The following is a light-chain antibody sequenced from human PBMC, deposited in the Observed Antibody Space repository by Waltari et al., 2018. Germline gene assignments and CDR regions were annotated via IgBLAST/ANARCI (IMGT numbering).Light chain of an antibody. Sequence: QSVLTQPPSVSGAPGQTVTMSCSGSSSNIGSNTVSWYQQLPGAAPSLLIYNNDQGPSWVPGRFPAYTSGTSASLAISGLQSDDEAHYYCASWDDSLNSVVFGGGTKVTVL. CDR3: ASWDDSLNSVV. V-gene: IGLV1-44*01. CDR1: SSNIGSNT. J-gene: IGLJ2*01. CDR2: NND.